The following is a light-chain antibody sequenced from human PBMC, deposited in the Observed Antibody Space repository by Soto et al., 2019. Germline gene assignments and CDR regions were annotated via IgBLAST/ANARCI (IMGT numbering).Light chain of an antibody. CDR3: QQLNSYPIT. V-gene: IGKV1-9*01. J-gene: IGKJ5*01. CDR2: AAS. Sequence: DIQLTHSPAFVSASVGYRATITCRASQGISSYLAWYQQKPGKAPKLLIYAASTLQSGVPSRFSGSGSGTEFTLTISSLQPEDFATYYCQQLNSYPITFGQGTRLEIK. CDR1: QGISSY.